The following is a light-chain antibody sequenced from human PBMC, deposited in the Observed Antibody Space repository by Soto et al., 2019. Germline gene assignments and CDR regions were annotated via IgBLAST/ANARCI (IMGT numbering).Light chain of an antibody. CDR3: SSYTSRSTHVV. CDR1: SSDVGGYNY. Sequence: QSALTQPASVSGSPGQSITISCTGTSSDVGGYNYVSWYQKHPGKAPKLMIYDVSNRTSGVSNRFSGSKSGNTASLTISGLQAEAEADYYCSSYTSRSTHVVFGGGTTVTVL. J-gene: IGLJ2*01. CDR2: DVS. V-gene: IGLV2-14*01.